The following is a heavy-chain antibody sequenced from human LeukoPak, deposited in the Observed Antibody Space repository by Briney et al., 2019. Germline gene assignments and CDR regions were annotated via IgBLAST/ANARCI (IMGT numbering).Heavy chain of an antibody. CDR3: ARQKCTSTSCLTKNAFDV. D-gene: IGHD2-2*01. J-gene: IGHJ3*01. V-gene: IGHV4-4*09. CDR1: GSISGYY. Sequence: SETLSLTCTVSGSISGYYWSWIRQPPGKGLEWTGYIYTSGSTNYNPSLESRVTISVDTSKNQFSLDLSSVTAADTAVYYCARQKCTSTSCLTKNAFDVWGQGTMVTVSS. CDR2: IYTSGST.